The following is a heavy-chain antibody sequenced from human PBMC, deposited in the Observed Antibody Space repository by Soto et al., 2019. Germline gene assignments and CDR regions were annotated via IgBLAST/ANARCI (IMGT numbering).Heavy chain of an antibody. CDR2: IYYSGST. Sequence: QVQLQESGPGLVKPSQTLSLTCTVSGGSISSGGYYWSWIRQHPGKGLEWIGYIYYSGSTYYNPSLKSRVTISVDTSKNQCSLKLSSVTAADTAVYYCAREGIMRLYGMDVWGQGTTVTVSS. V-gene: IGHV4-31*03. J-gene: IGHJ6*02. CDR1: GGSISSGGYY. D-gene: IGHD6-25*01. CDR3: AREGIMRLYGMDV.